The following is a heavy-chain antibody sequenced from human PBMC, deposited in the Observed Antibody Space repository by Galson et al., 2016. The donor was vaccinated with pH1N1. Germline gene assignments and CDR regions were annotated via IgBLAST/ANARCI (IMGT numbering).Heavy chain of an antibody. CDR1: GYSFTDYY. Sequence: SVKVSCKASGYSFTDYYVHWIRQAPGQGLEWMAIIKPTGGDTTYAQNFQGRVFVTRDTSTSTVYMEVTSLRSADTAVYYCARAPYSNYHYYYFDSWGQGTLVTVSS. CDR3: ARAPYSNYHYYYFDS. V-gene: IGHV1-46*01. D-gene: IGHD4-11*01. CDR2: IKPTGGDT. J-gene: IGHJ4*02.